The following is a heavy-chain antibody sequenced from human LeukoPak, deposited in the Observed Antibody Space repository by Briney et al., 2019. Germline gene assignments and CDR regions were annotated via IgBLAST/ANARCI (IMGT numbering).Heavy chain of an antibody. Sequence: ASVKVSCKASGYTFIGYYLHWVRQAPGQRLEWMGWINPTSGGTNYAQKFQDRVTMTRDTSINTAYMKLSRLTSDDTAVYYCARLVGLSTTASYWGQGTLVIVSS. J-gene: IGHJ4*02. D-gene: IGHD5/OR15-5a*01. CDR3: ARLVGLSTTASY. CDR2: INPTSGGT. V-gene: IGHV1-2*02. CDR1: GYTFIGYY.